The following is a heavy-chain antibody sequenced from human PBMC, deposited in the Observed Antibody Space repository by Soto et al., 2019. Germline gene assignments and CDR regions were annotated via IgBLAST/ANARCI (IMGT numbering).Heavy chain of an antibody. J-gene: IGHJ3*02. CDR2: ISYDGSNK. CDR3: AKTVWQWLVGAFDI. V-gene: IGHV3-30*18. D-gene: IGHD6-19*01. Sequence: QVQLVESGGGVVQPGRSLRLSCAASGFTFSSYGMHWVRQAPGKGLEWVAVISYDGSNKYYADSVKGRFNISRDNSKNTLYLQMNSRRAEDTAVYYCAKTVWQWLVGAFDIWGQGTMVTVSS. CDR1: GFTFSSYG.